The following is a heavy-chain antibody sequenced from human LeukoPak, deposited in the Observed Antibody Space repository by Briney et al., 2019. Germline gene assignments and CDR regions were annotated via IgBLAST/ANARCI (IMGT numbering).Heavy chain of an antibody. J-gene: IGHJ4*02. D-gene: IGHD3-3*01. CDR3: ARGDYDFWSGYPHYFDY. CDR2: TYYRSKWYN. Sequence: SQTLSLTCAISGDSVSSNSAAWNWIRQSPSRGLEWLGRTYYRSKWYNDYAVSVKSRITINPDTSKNQFSLQLNSVTPEDTAVYYCARGDYDFWSGYPHYFDYWGQGILVTVSS. CDR1: GDSVSSNSAA. V-gene: IGHV6-1*01.